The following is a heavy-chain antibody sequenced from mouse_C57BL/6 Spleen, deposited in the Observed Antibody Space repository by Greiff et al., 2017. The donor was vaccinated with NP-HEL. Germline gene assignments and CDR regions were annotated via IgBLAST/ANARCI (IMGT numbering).Heavy chain of an antibody. Sequence: QVQLQQSGAELVRPGTSVKVSCKASGYAFTNYLIEWVKQRPGQGLEWIGVINPGSGGTNYNEKFKGKATLTADKSSSTAYMQLSSLTSEDSAVYFCARSVTTVVATPFAYWGQGTLVTVSA. CDR2: INPGSGGT. D-gene: IGHD1-1*01. CDR1: GYAFTNYL. V-gene: IGHV1-54*01. CDR3: ARSVTTVVATPFAY. J-gene: IGHJ3*01.